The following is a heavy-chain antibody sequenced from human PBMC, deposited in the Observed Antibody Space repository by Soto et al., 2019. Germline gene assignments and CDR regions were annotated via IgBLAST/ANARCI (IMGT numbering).Heavy chain of an antibody. Sequence: SSETLSLTCTVSGSSITFGGYSWSRPRQTPGKGLEWIGYINHLETTFYNPSFESRLTLSIDRAKNQFSLKLNSMSAADRAVYFCAQVGVSDSFDYWGQGILVTVSS. V-gene: IGHV4-30-2*01. D-gene: IGHD2-8*01. CDR3: AQVGVSDSFDY. CDR2: INHLETT. J-gene: IGHJ4*02. CDR1: GSSITFGGYS.